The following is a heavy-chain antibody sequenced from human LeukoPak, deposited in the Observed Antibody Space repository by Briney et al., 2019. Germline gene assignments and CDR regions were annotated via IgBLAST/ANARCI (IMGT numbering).Heavy chain of an antibody. Sequence: PSETLSLTCTVSGGSISSYYWSWIRQPPGKGLEGIGYIYYSGSTNYNPSLKSRVTISVDTSKNQFSMKLSSVTAADTAVYCCARVRDCSSSICHYYFDYWGQGTLVTVSS. CDR3: ARVRDCSSSICHYYFDY. D-gene: IGHD2-2*01. CDR2: IYYSGST. CDR1: GGSISSYY. J-gene: IGHJ4*02. V-gene: IGHV4-59*01.